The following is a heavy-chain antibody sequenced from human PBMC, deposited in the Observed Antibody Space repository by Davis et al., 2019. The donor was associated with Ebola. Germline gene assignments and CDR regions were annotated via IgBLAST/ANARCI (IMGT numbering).Heavy chain of an antibody. Sequence: GESLKISCAASGFTFSSYAMSWVRQAPGKGLEWVSAISGSGGSTYYADSVKGRFTISRDNAKNSLYLQMNSLRAEDTAVYYCARDHYYYYGMDVWGQGTTVTVSS. CDR2: ISGSGGST. J-gene: IGHJ6*02. CDR3: ARDHYYYYGMDV. CDR1: GFTFSSYA. V-gene: IGHV3-23*01.